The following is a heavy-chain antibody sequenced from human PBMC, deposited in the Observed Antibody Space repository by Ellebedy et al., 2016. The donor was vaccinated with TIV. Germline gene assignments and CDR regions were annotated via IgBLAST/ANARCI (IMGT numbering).Heavy chain of an antibody. J-gene: IGHJ4*02. CDR3: ARGGAGFDSMNRELSFDS. CDR1: GFTFNTYS. V-gene: IGHV3-48*02. Sequence: GESLKISXAASGFTFNTYSMNWVSQAPGKGLEWVAFLRSSITSISYADSVKGRFTISRDDAENSLYLQMNSLRDEDTALYYCARGGAGFDSMNRELSFDSWGQGTLVIVSS. CDR2: LRSSITSI. D-gene: IGHD1-26*01.